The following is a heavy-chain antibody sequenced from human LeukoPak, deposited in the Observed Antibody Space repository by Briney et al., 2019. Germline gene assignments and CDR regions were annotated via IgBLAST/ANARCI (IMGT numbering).Heavy chain of an antibody. CDR1: GFTFRTSW. J-gene: IGHJ4*02. CDR3: ARGDPLGNY. Sequence: GGSLRLSCSASGFTFRTSWMHWVRQGPGKGLLWVAHINSDGGNTAYADSVKGRFTISRDNAKSTLYLQMNSLRSEDTAVYYCARGDPLGNYWGQGTLVTVSS. V-gene: IGHV3-74*01. CDR2: INSDGGNT. D-gene: IGHD7-27*01.